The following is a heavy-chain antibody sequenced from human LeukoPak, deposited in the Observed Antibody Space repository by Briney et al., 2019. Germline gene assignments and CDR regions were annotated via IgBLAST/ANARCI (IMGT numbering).Heavy chain of an antibody. CDR1: GFTVSSSY. Sequence: GGSLRLSCAASGFTVSSSYMTWVRQAPGKGLEWVSVIYSGSSTYYAGSVKGRFTISRENYKNTLYLQMNGLRAEDTAVYYGAIIVGATNGYGFDYWGQGTLVTVSS. CDR3: AIIVGATNGYGFDY. J-gene: IGHJ4*02. CDR2: IYSGSST. D-gene: IGHD1-26*01. V-gene: IGHV3-66*01.